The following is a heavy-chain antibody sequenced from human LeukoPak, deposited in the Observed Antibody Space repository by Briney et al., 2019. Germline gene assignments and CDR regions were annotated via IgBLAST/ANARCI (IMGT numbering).Heavy chain of an antibody. CDR1: GFIFSNYA. CDR3: AKGAASALVDWFDH. V-gene: IGHV3-23*01. Sequence: GGSLRLSCAASGFIFSNYAMMWVRQAPGKGLEWVSSVTGSGGGTFYADSVKGRFTISRDNSQNTLYLQMNSLGAEDTAVYYCAKGAASALVDWFDHWGQGTLVTVSS. J-gene: IGHJ5*02. CDR2: VTGSGGGT. D-gene: IGHD2-15*01.